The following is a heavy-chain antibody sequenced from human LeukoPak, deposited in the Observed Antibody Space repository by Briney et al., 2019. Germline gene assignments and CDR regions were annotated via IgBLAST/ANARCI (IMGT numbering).Heavy chain of an antibody. CDR1: GGSISSGGHY. CDR3: ARDEAIFGAGYYYGMDV. CDR2: INYSGST. Sequence: PSETLSLTCTVSGGSISSGGHYWSWIRQHPGKGLEWIGKINYSGSTYYNPSLKSRVTISVDTSQNQFSLKLSSVTAADTAVYYCARDEAIFGAGYYYGMDVWGQGTTVTVSS. V-gene: IGHV4-31*03. D-gene: IGHD3-3*01. J-gene: IGHJ6*02.